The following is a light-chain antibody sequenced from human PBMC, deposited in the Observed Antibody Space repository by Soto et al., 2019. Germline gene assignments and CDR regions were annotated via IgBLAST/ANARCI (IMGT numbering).Light chain of an antibody. CDR3: QSFDTSLSGFVV. CDR1: TSNIGAGYD. V-gene: IGLV1-40*01. CDR2: DNN. Sequence: QSVLTQPPSMSGAPGQRVTISCAGSTSNIGAGYDVHWYQQHPGTAPKPLIFDNNNRPSGVPDRFSGSKSDTSASLAITGLQAEDEADYYCQSFDTSLSGFVVFGGGTKLTVL. J-gene: IGLJ2*01.